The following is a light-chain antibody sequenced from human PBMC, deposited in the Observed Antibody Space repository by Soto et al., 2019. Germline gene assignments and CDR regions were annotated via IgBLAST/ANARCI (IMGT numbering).Light chain of an antibody. J-gene: IGKJ3*01. CDR2: GAS. V-gene: IGKV3-20*01. CDR1: QSVSSSY. CDR3: QQYGSSPPFT. Sequence: EIVLTQSPGTLSLSPGERATLSCRASQSVSSSYLAWYQQKPGQAPRLLLYGASSRATGIPDRFSGSGSGTDFTLTISRLEPEDFAVYYGQQYGSSPPFTFGPGTKVDIK.